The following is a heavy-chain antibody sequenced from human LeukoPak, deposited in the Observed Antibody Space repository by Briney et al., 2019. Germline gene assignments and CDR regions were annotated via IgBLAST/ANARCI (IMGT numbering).Heavy chain of an antibody. CDR3: ARSSSGGYYYTY. D-gene: IGHD3-22*01. V-gene: IGHV1-69*04. J-gene: IGHJ4*02. CDR2: IIPILGIA. CDR1: GGTFSSYA. Sequence: SVKVSCKASGGTFSSYAISWVRQAPGQGLEWMGRIIPILGIANYAQKFQGRVTITADKSTSTAYMELSSLRSEDTAVYYCARSSSGGYYYTYWGQGTLVTVSS.